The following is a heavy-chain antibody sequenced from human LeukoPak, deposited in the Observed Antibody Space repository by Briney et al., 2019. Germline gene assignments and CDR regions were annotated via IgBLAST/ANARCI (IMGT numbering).Heavy chain of an antibody. V-gene: IGHV3-15*01. CDR2: IKSKTDGGTT. D-gene: IGHD3-10*01. CDR3: TVVNYGSGSYPLGY. J-gene: IGHJ4*02. CDR1: GFTFSSYE. Sequence: GGSLRLSCAASGFTFSSYEMHWVRQAPGKGLEWVGRIKSKTDGGTTDYAAPVKGRFTISRDDSKNTLFLQMNSLKAEDTGVYYCTVVNYGSGSYPLGYWGQGTLVTVSS.